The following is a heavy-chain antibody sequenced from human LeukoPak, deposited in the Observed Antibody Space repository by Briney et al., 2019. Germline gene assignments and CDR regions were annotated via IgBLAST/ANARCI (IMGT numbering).Heavy chain of an antibody. J-gene: IGHJ4*02. V-gene: IGHV1-69*06. CDR2: IIPIFGTA. CDR3: ASRYCSGGSCYSDFAVDY. Sequence: GASVKVSCKASGGTFISYAISWVRQAPGQGLEWMGGIIPIFGTANYAQKFQGRVTITADKSTSTAYMELSSLRSEDTAVYYCASRYCSGGSCYSDFAVDYWGQGTLVTVSS. D-gene: IGHD2-15*01. CDR1: GGTFISYA.